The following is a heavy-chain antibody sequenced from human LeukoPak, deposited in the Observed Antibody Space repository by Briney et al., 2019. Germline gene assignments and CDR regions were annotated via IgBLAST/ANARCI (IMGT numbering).Heavy chain of an antibody. CDR3: AKDRYCSGGSCYSAY. J-gene: IGHJ4*02. D-gene: IGHD2-15*01. CDR1: GFSFSSYA. V-gene: IGHV3-30-3*01. Sequence: GGSLRLSCAAAGFSFSSYAMHWVRQAPGKGLEWVAFISFDENKTYYEDSVKGRFTISRDNSKNTLYLQMNSLRAEDTAVYYCAKDRYCSGGSCYSAYWGQGTLVTVSS. CDR2: ISFDENKT.